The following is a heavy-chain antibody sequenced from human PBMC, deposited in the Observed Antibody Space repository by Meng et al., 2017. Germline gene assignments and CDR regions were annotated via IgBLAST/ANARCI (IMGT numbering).Heavy chain of an antibody. CDR3: AREGPNYYDSSGYYSPPIHFDY. V-gene: IGHV3-30*07. J-gene: IGHJ4*02. CDR2: ISYDGSNK. D-gene: IGHD3-22*01. Sequence: GESLKISCAASGFTFSSYAMHWVRQAPGKGLEWVAVISYDGSNKYYADSVKGRFTISRDNSKNTLYLQMNSLRAEDTAVYYCAREGPNYYDSSGYYSPPIHFDYWGQGTLVTVSS. CDR1: GFTFSSYA.